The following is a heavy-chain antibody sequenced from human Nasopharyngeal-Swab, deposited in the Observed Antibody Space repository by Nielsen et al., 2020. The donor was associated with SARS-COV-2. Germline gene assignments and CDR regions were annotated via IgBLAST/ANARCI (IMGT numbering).Heavy chain of an antibody. CDR2: ISGSGGST. V-gene: IGHV3-23*01. Sequence: GASLKISCAASGFTFSSYAMSWVRRAPGKGLEWVSAISGSGGSTYYADSVKGRFTISRDNSKTTLYLQMNSLRAEDTAVYYCAKFVTATIIYYYYYGMDVWGQGTTVTVSS. D-gene: IGHD4-17*01. CDR3: AKFVTATIIYYYYYGMDV. J-gene: IGHJ6*02. CDR1: GFTFSSYA.